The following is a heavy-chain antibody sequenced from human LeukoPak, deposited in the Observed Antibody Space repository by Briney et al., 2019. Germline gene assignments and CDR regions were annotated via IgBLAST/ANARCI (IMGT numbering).Heavy chain of an antibody. D-gene: IGHD1-26*01. CDR1: GFTFSNYS. V-gene: IGHV3-21*01. CDR2: ISSSSTYI. Sequence: GGSLRLSCAASGFTFSNYSMNWVRQAPGKGLEWVSSISSSSTYIYYADSVKGRFTISRDNAKKSVYLQMNSLRAEDTAVYYCARVVWGATFYYYMDVWGKGTTVTISS. J-gene: IGHJ6*03. CDR3: ARVVWGATFYYYMDV.